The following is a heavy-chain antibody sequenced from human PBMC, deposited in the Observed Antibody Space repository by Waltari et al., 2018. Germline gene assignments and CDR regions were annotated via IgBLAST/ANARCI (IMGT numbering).Heavy chain of an antibody. Sequence: EVQLLESGGGLVQPGGSLRLSCAASGFTFSSYAMSWVRQAPGKGLEWVSAISGSGGSTYYADSVKGRFTISRDNAKNSLYLQMNSLRAEDTAVYYCARARGGYYLYYFDYWGQGTLVTVSS. D-gene: IGHD3-3*01. J-gene: IGHJ4*02. CDR1: GFTFSSYA. CDR3: ARARGGYYLYYFDY. CDR2: ISGSGGST. V-gene: IGHV3-23*01.